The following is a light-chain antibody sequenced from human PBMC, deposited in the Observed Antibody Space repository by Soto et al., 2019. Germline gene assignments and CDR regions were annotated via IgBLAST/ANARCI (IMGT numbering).Light chain of an antibody. CDR1: SGYSNYK. J-gene: IGLJ3*02. Sequence: QPVLTQPPSASASLGASVTLTCTLSSGYSNYKVDWYQQRPGKGPRFVMRVGTGGIVGSKGDGIPDRFSVLGSGLNRYLTIKNIQEEDESDYHCGAEHVSGSNFAVVFGGGTKLTVL. CDR3: GAEHVSGSNFAVV. CDR2: VGTGGIVG. V-gene: IGLV9-49*01.